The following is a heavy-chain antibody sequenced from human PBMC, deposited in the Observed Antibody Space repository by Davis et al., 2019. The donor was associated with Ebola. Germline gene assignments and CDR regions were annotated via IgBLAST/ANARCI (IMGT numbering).Heavy chain of an antibody. Sequence: GESLKISCAASGFTFSTYGMSWVRQAPGKGLEWVSGISTGGSSTYLADSVKGRFTISRDDSKNTLYLQMNSLRAGDTAAYYCAKQSGSSGWYGLDYWGQGTLVTVSS. CDR2: ISTGGSST. V-gene: IGHV3-23*01. D-gene: IGHD6-19*01. CDR3: AKQSGSSGWYGLDY. J-gene: IGHJ4*02. CDR1: GFTFSTYG.